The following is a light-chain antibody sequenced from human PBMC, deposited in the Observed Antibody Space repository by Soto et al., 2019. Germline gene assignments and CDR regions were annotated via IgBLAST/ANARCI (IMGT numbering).Light chain of an antibody. Sequence: DIVMTQSPDSLAVSLCERATINCESIQSLLHSSNNKNYLAWYQQKPGQPPKLLIYWASTRESGVPDRFSGSGSGTDFTLTISSLQAEDVAVYYCQQDYSTPLTFGGGTKV. V-gene: IGKV4-1*01. CDR3: QQDYSTPLT. CDR2: WAS. CDR1: QSLLHSSNNKNY. J-gene: IGKJ4*01.